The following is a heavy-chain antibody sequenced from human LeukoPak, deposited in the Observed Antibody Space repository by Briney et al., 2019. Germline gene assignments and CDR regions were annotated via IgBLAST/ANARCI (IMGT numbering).Heavy chain of an antibody. V-gene: IGHV6-1*01. CDR1: GDSVSSNSAA. Sequence: SQTLSLTCAISGDSVSSNSAAWNWIRQSPSRGLEWLGRTYYRSKWYNDYAVSVKSRITINPDTSKNQFSLQLNSVTPEDTAVYYCARGWYSSSWCGEYYFDYWGQGTLVTVSS. D-gene: IGHD6-13*01. CDR2: TYYRSKWYN. CDR3: ARGWYSSSWCGEYYFDY. J-gene: IGHJ4*02.